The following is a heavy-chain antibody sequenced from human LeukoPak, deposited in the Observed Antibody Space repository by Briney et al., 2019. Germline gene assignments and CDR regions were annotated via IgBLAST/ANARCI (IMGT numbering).Heavy chain of an antibody. Sequence: PGGSLRLSCAASGFTFSSYWMHWVRQAPGKGLVWVSRINSDGSSTSYADSVKGRFTISRDNAKNTLYLQMNSLRAEDTSVYYCARSPGILGTNYFDYWGQGTLVTVSS. J-gene: IGHJ4*02. D-gene: IGHD1-26*01. V-gene: IGHV3-74*01. CDR3: ARSPGILGTNYFDY. CDR1: GFTFSSYW. CDR2: INSDGSST.